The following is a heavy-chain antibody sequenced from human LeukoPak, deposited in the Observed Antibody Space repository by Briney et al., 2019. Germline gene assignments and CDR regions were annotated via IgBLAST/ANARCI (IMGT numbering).Heavy chain of an antibody. J-gene: IGHJ5*01. CDR1: GFTFSSYT. CDR3: AIDYGSGSPNWFDS. Sequence: GGSLRLSCAASGFTFSSYTLDWVRQAPGQGLEWVSSISGSRTDIYYADSVKGRFTISRDNAKNSLYLQMNSLRAEDTAVYYCAIDYGSGSPNWFDSWGQGTLVTVCS. V-gene: IGHV3-21*01. D-gene: IGHD3-10*01. CDR2: ISGSRTDI.